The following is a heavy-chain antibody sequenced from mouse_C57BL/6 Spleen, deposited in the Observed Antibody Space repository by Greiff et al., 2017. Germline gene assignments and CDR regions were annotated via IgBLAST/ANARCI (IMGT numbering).Heavy chain of an antibody. CDR1: GYSITSGYY. V-gene: IGHV3-6*01. CDR3: ARDPHYYGSSYGYFDV. CDR2: ISYDGSN. D-gene: IGHD1-1*01. Sequence: EVKLQQSGPGLVKPSQSLSLTCSVTGYSITSGYYWNWIRQFPGNKLEWMGYISYDGSNNYNPSLKNRISITRDTSKNQFFLKLNSVTTEDTATYYCARDPHYYGSSYGYFDVWGTGTTVTVSS. J-gene: IGHJ1*03.